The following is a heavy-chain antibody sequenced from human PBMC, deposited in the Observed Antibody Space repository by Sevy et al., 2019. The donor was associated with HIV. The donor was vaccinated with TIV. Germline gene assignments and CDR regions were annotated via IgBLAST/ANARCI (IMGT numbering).Heavy chain of an antibody. J-gene: IGHJ4*02. Sequence: GGSVRLSCAASGFIFSSYAMSWVRQAPGKGLEWVASINGGGSNTNYADSVKGRFTISRDNANNKLHLRMNSLRADDTAVYYCAKGKARQLEQRAWFDYWGQGTLVTVSS. CDR2: INGGGSNT. CDR1: GFIFSSYA. V-gene: IGHV3-23*01. D-gene: IGHD1-1*01. CDR3: AKGKARQLEQRAWFDY.